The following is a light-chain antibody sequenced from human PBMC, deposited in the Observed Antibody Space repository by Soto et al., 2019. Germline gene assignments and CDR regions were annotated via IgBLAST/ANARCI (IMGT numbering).Light chain of an antibody. J-gene: IGKJ4*01. CDR3: QQANNFPLT. Sequence: DIQMTQSPSSVSASVGDRVTITCRASQRISGWLAWYQQKPGKAPNLLIYAASSFQGGVPSRFSGSGSGTDFTLSICSLQPADFATYYCQQANNFPLTFGGGTKVDIK. V-gene: IGKV1-12*01. CDR1: QRISGW. CDR2: AAS.